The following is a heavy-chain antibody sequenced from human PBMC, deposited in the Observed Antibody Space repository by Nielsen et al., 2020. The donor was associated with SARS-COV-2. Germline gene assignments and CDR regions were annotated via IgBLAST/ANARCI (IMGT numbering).Heavy chain of an antibody. J-gene: IGHJ6*02. Sequence: SETLSLTCAVYGGSFSGYYWSWIRQPPGKGLEWIGEINHSGSTNYNPSLKSRVTISVDASKNQFSLKLSSVHAADTAVYYCARTRYYYYGMDVWGQGTTVTVSS. CDR3: ARTRYYYYGMDV. V-gene: IGHV4-34*01. D-gene: IGHD2-2*01. CDR1: GGSFSGYY. CDR2: INHSGST.